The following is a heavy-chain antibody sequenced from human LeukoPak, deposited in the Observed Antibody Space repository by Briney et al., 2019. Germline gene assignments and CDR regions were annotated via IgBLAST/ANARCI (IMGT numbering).Heavy chain of an antibody. J-gene: IGHJ4*02. Sequence: PSETLSLTCAVYGGSFSGYYWSWIRQPPGKGLEWIGEINHSGSTNYNPSLKSRVTISVDTSKNQFSLKLSSVTAADTAVYYCARASNGEVRGLDYRGQGTLVTVSS. CDR3: ARASNGEVRGLDY. CDR2: INHSGST. V-gene: IGHV4-34*01. D-gene: IGHD3-10*01. CDR1: GGSFSGYY.